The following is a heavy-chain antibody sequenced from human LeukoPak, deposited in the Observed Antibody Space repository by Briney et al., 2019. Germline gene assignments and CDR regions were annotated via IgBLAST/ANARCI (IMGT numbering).Heavy chain of an antibody. CDR3: ARGDGGGYGGNFGY. D-gene: IGHD4-23*01. Sequence: SETLSLTCAVYGGSFSGYYWSWIRQPPGKGLEWIGEINHSGSTNYNPSLKSRVTISVDTSKNQFSLKLSSVTAADTAVYYCARGDGGGYGGNFGYWGQGTLVTVSS. J-gene: IGHJ4*02. CDR1: GGSFSGYY. CDR2: INHSGST. V-gene: IGHV4-34*01.